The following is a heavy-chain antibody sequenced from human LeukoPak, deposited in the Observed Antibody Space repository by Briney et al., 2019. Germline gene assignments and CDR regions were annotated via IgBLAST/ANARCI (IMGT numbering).Heavy chain of an antibody. CDR3: ARDPNYHDTSGSIGCNY. D-gene: IGHD3-22*01. CDR1: GYTFAGYY. J-gene: IGHJ4*02. V-gene: IGHV1-2*06. Sequence: ASVKVSCKASGYTFAGYYMHWVRQAPGQGLEWMGRVNPNSGGTNYAQKFQGRVTMTGDTSINTAYMELSRLTFDDTAVHYCARDPNYHDTSGSIGCNYWGQGTLVTVSS. CDR2: VNPNSGGT.